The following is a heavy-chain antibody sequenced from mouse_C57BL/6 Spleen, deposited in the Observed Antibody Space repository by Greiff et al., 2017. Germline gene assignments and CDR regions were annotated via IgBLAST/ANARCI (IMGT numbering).Heavy chain of an antibody. Sequence: QVQLQQPGAELVRPGTSVKLSCKASGYTFTSYWMHWVKQRPGQGLEWIGVIDPSDSYTNYNQKFKGKATLTVDTSSSTAYMQLSSLTSEDSAVYYCARYYSNYWYFDVWGTGTTVTVSS. V-gene: IGHV1-59*01. D-gene: IGHD2-5*01. CDR2: IDPSDSYT. CDR1: GYTFTSYW. CDR3: ARYYSNYWYFDV. J-gene: IGHJ1*03.